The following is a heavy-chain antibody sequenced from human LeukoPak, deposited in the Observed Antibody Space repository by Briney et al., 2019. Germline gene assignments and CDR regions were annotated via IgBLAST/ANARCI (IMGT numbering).Heavy chain of an antibody. CDR3: AKALGYCSGGSCQYYFDY. Sequence: GGSLRLSCAASGFTFSSYAMSWVRQAPGKGLEWVSAISGSGGSTYYADSVKGRFTISRDNSKNTLYLQTNSLRAEDTAVYYCAKALGYCSGGSCQYYFDYWGQGTLVTVSS. D-gene: IGHD2-15*01. CDR2: ISGSGGST. V-gene: IGHV3-23*01. J-gene: IGHJ4*02. CDR1: GFTFSSYA.